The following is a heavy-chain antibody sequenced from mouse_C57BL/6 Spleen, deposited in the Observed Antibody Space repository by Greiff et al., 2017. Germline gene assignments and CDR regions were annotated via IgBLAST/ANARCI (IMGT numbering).Heavy chain of an antibody. CDR2: ISYDGSN. D-gene: IGHD2-5*01. CDR3: ARENYSNYGNYYYAMDY. J-gene: IGHJ4*01. CDR1: GYSITSGYY. Sequence: EVKLQESGPGLVKPSQSLSLTCSVTGYSITSGYYWNWIRQFPGNKLEWMGYISYDGSNNYNPSLKNRISIPRDTSKNQFFLKLNSVTTEDTATYYCARENYSNYGNYYYAMDYWGQGTSVTVSS. V-gene: IGHV3-6*01.